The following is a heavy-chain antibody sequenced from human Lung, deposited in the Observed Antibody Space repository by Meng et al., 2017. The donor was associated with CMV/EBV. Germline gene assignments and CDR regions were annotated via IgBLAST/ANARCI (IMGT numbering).Heavy chain of an antibody. J-gene: IGHJ4*02. V-gene: IGHV4-4*02. CDR3: ARVVTALWGYYFDY. D-gene: IGHD2-21*02. CDR1: GVSISSMNG. Sequence: VPLPGSGPGLVKPWGTLPLTCPVAGVSISSMNGWSWVRQPPGKGLEWIGEIYHSGSTNYNPSLKSRVTISVDKSKNQFSLKLSSVTAADTAVYYCARVVTALWGYYFDYWGQGTLVTVSS. CDR2: IYHSGST.